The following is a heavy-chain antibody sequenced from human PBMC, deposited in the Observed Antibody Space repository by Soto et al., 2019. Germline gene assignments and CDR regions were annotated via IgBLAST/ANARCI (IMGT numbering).Heavy chain of an antibody. CDR1: GASISSYY. D-gene: IGHD6-19*01. V-gene: IGHV4-59*01. Sequence: SETLSLTCTVSGASISSYYWSWIRQPPGKGLEWIGYIYYSGSTNYNPSLKSRVTISVDTSKNQFSLKLSSVTAADTAVYYCARGSGWTEFYYYYGMDVWGQGTTVT. J-gene: IGHJ6*02. CDR3: ARGSGWTEFYYYYGMDV. CDR2: IYYSGST.